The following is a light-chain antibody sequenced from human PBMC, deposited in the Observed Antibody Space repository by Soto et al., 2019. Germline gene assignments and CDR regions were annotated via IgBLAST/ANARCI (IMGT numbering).Light chain of an antibody. CDR2: DAS. J-gene: IGKJ5*01. CDR3: QQYDNLLPIT. V-gene: IGKV1-33*01. CDR1: QDIAKN. Sequence: IQMTQSPSSLSASVGDRVTITCQASQDIAKNLNWYQQKPGKAPKLLIYDASSLQTGVPSRFSGSESATHFTFTIRSLQSEDIETYYCQQYDNLLPITFGQGTRLEIK.